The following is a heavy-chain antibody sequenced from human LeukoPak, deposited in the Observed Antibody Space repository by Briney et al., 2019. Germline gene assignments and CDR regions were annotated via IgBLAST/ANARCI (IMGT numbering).Heavy chain of an antibody. Sequence: GASVKLSCKASGGTFSSYAISWVRQAPGQGREWMRRIIPIFGTTNYAQKFQGRVTITADKSTNTAYMELSSLRSGDTAVYYCATPLAYCGGDCYYPFDYWGQGTLVTVSS. J-gene: IGHJ4*02. D-gene: IGHD2-21*02. CDR3: ATPLAYCGGDCYYPFDY. CDR2: IIPIFGTT. CDR1: GGTFSSYA. V-gene: IGHV1-69*06.